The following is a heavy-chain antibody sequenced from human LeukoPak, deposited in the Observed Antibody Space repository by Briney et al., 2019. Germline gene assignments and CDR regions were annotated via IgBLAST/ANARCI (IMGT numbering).Heavy chain of an antibody. CDR1: GFTFCDYY. V-gene: IGHV3-11*04. CDR3: ARRVKGRLAEAGPNAFDI. CDR2: ISSSGSTI. Sequence: GGNLCRYCAASGFTFCDYYMSWLRQAPGKGLEWGTYISSSGSTISHTDSVKGRFTISRDNTKTSLYLQTNSLRAEDTAVYYCARRVKGRLAEAGPNAFDIWGQGTMVTVSS. D-gene: IGHD6-13*01. J-gene: IGHJ3*02.